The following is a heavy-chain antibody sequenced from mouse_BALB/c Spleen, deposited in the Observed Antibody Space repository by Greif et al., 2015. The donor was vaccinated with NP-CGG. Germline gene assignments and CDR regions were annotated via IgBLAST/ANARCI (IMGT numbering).Heavy chain of an antibody. D-gene: IGHD2-3*01. CDR1: GYTFTSYW. CDR2: IAPGSGST. CDR3: AREGDGYSWFAY. J-gene: IGHJ3*01. Sequence: DLVKPGASVKLSCKASGYTFTSYWINWIKQRPGQGLEWIGRIAPGSGSTYYNEMFKGKATLTVDTSSSTAYIQLSSLSSEDSAVYFCAREGDGYSWFAYWGQGTLVTVSA. V-gene: IGHV1S41*01.